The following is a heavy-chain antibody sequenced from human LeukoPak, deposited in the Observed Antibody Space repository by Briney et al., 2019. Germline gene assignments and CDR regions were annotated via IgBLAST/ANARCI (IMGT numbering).Heavy chain of an antibody. CDR1: GGSISSSNW. CDR3: ARDGLAGPYYFDY. CDR2: IYHSGST. Sequence: SETLSLTCAVSGGSISSSNWWGWVRQPPGKGLEWIGEIYHSGSTNYNPSLKSRVTISVDKSKNQFSLKLSSVTAADTAVYYCARDGLAGPYYFDYWGQGTLVTVSS. J-gene: IGHJ4*02. D-gene: IGHD3-3*02. V-gene: IGHV4-4*02.